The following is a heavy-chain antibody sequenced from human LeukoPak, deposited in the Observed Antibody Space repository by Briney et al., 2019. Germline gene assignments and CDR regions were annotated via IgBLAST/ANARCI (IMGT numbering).Heavy chain of an antibody. D-gene: IGHD4-23*01. Sequence: PSQTLSLTCTVSGGSISSGGYYWSWIRQHPGKGLEWIGCIYYSGSTYYNPSLKSRVTISVDTSKNQFSLKLSSVTAADTAVYYCARGTVVTPFDHWGQGTLVTVSS. J-gene: IGHJ4*02. V-gene: IGHV4-31*03. CDR2: IYYSGST. CDR1: GGSISSGGYY. CDR3: ARGTVVTPFDH.